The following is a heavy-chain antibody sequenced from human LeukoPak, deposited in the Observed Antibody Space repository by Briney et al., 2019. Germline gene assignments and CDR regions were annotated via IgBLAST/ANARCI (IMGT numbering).Heavy chain of an antibody. CDR3: AKDSSSGWIDY. Sequence: GGSLRLSCAASGFTFSDYYMSWVRQAPGKGLEWVAVISYDGSNKYYADSVKGRFTISRDNSKNTLYLQMNSLRAEDTAVYYCAKDSSSGWIDYWGQGTLVTVSS. CDR1: GFTFSDYY. J-gene: IGHJ4*02. D-gene: IGHD6-19*01. CDR2: ISYDGSNK. V-gene: IGHV3-30*18.